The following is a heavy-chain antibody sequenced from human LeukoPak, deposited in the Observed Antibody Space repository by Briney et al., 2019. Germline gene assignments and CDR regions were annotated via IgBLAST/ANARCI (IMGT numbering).Heavy chain of an antibody. V-gene: IGHV4-61*01. Sequence: SETLSLTCTVSGGSVSSGSYYWSWIRQPPGKGLEWIGYIYYSGNTNYNPSLKSRVTISVDTSKNQFSLKLSSVTAADTALYYSARAAWDSGASKSRHPPIDDWGQGTTVTVSS. J-gene: IGHJ6*02. CDR2: IYYSGNT. D-gene: IGHD4-17*01. CDR3: ARAAWDSGASKSRHPPIDD. CDR1: GGSVSSGSYY.